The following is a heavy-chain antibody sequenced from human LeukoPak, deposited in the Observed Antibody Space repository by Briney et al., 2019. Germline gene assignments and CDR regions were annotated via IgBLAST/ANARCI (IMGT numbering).Heavy chain of an antibody. J-gene: IGHJ4*02. V-gene: IGHV3-7*01. D-gene: IGHD6-19*01. CDR3: ARARKPSGWYWGHFDY. CDR1: GFTFSSYW. CDR2: IKQDGSEK. Sequence: GGSLRLSCAAPGFTFSSYWMSWVRQAPGKGLEWVANIKQDGSEKYYVDSVKGRFTISRDNAKSSLYLQMNSMRAEDTAVYYCARARKPSGWYWGHFDYWGQGTLVTVSS.